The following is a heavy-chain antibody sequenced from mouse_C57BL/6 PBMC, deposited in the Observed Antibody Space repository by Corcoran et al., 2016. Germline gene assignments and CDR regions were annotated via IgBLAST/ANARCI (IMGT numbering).Heavy chain of an antibody. D-gene: IGHD2-4*01. Sequence: QIQLVQSGPELKKPGETVKISCKASGYTFTTYGMSWVKQAPGKGLKWMGWINTYSGVPTYADDFKGRFAFSLETSASTAYLQINNLKNEDTATYFCARDRLRPFAYWGQGTLVTVSA. CDR1: GYTFTTYG. CDR2: INTYSGVP. V-gene: IGHV9-3*01. J-gene: IGHJ3*01. CDR3: ARDRLRPFAY.